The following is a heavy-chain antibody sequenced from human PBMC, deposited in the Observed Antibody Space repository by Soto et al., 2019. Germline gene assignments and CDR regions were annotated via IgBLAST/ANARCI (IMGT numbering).Heavy chain of an antibody. CDR2: ISGSGGST. CDR1: GFTFSSYA. Sequence: EVQLLESGGGLVQPGGSLRLSCAASGFTFSSYAMSWVRQAPGKGLEWVSAISGSGGSTYYADSVKGRFTISRDNSKNTLYLQMNSLRAEDTAVYYCAKDRGWGYGDYVGCNWFDPWGQGTLVTVSS. D-gene: IGHD4-17*01. J-gene: IGHJ5*02. CDR3: AKDRGWGYGDYVGCNWFDP. V-gene: IGHV3-23*01.